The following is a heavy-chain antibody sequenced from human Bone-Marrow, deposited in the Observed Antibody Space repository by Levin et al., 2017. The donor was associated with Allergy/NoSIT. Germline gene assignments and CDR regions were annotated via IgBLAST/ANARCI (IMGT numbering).Heavy chain of an antibody. Sequence: GESLKISCECSGYTFTSYCITWVRQMPGKGLEWMGRIDPRDSDTTYSPSFQGHVTFSVDKSISTAYLQWTNLKASDTAMYFCARGYSSYWPHDNWFDPWGQGTLVAVSS. D-gene: IGHD6-6*01. CDR2: IDPRDSDT. CDR1: GYTFTSYC. J-gene: IGHJ5*02. CDR3: ARGYSSYWPHDNWFDP. V-gene: IGHV5-10-1*01.